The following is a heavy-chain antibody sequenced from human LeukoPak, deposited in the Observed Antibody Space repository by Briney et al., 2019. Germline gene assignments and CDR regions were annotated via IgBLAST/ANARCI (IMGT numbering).Heavy chain of an antibody. CDR3: ARGGQWLIPTDY. CDR2: IYYSGST. CDR1: GGSISSDY. D-gene: IGHD6-19*01. V-gene: IGHV4-59*01. J-gene: IGHJ4*02. Sequence: PSETLSLTCTVSGGSISSDYWSWIRQPPGKGLEWIGYIYYSGSTNYNPSLKSRVTISVDTSKNQFSLKLSSVTAADTAVYYCARGGQWLIPTDYWGQGTLVTVSS.